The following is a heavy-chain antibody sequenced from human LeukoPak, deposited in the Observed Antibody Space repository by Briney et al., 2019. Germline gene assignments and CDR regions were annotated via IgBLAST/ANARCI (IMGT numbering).Heavy chain of an antibody. V-gene: IGHV4-4*07. CDR2: IYTSGST. Sequence: SETLSLTCTVSGGSISSYYWSWIRQPAGKGLEWIGRIYTSGSTNYNPSLKSRVTMSVDTSKNQFSLRLSSVTAADTAVYYCAXXXXXXFGELFFHWFDPWGQGTLVTVSS. CDR1: GGSISSYY. D-gene: IGHD3-10*01. CDR3: AXXXXXXFGELFFHWFDP. J-gene: IGHJ5*02.